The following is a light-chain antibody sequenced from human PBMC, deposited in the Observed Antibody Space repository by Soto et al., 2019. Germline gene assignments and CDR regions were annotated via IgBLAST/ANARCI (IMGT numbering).Light chain of an antibody. J-gene: IGLJ3*02. CDR1: SSEVGLYNL. V-gene: IGLV2-23*02. CDR3: CSYVGSSILM. CDR2: EVN. Sequence: QSVLTQPASVSGSPGQSITISCTGTSSEVGLYNLVSWYQQLPGKAPKLIIYEVNERPSGISDRFSGSKSGNTASLTISGLQDEDEADYYCCSYVGSSILMFGGGTKVTV.